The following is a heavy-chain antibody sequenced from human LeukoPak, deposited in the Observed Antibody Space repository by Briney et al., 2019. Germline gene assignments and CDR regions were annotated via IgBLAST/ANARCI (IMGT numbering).Heavy chain of an antibody. CDR3: ARGQIMVRGTIDY. D-gene: IGHD3-10*01. CDR2: ISSSSSYI. V-gene: IGHV3-21*06. J-gene: IGHJ4*01. CDR1: GFTFSCYN. Sequence: GGSLRLSCAASGFTFSCYNMNWVRQAPGKGLEWVSLISSSSSYIYFADSVKGRCTISRDNAKNSLYLQMHSLRAEDTAVYYCARGQIMVRGTIDYWGHGTLVTVSS.